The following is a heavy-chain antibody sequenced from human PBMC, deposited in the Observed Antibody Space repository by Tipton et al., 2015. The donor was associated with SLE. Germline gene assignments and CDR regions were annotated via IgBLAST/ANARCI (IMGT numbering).Heavy chain of an antibody. CDR1: GGSISSSVNC. V-gene: IGHV4-39*01. CDR2: IDYSGNT. Sequence: GLVKPSETLSLTCTVAGGSISSSVNCWAWIRQPPGKGLEWIGTIDYSGNTQYNPSLKSRVTISVDTSQNQFSLRLSSVTAADTAVYYCAKHQRCTPMASFDYWGQGTLVTVSS. CDR3: AKHQRCTPMASFDY. J-gene: IGHJ4*02. D-gene: IGHD5-18*01.